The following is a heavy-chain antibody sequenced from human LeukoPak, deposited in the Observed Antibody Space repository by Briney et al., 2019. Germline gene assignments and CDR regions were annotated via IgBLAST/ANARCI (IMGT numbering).Heavy chain of an antibody. Sequence: ASETLSLTCTVSGGSISSSSYYWGWIRQPPGKGLEWIGSIYYSGSTYYNPSLKSRVTISVDTSKNQFSLKLSSVTAADTAVYYCARRGSYGSGSYLVHYYYYYMDVWGKGTTVTISS. CDR3: ARRGSYGSGSYLVHYYYYYMDV. D-gene: IGHD3-10*01. J-gene: IGHJ6*03. CDR1: GGSISSSSYY. V-gene: IGHV4-39*07. CDR2: IYYSGST.